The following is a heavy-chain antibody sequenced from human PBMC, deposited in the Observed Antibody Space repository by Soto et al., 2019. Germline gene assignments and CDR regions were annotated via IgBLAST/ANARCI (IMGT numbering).Heavy chain of an antibody. D-gene: IGHD2-15*01. CDR2: INHSGST. J-gene: IGHJ5*02. V-gene: IGHV4-34*01. Sequence: QVQLQEWGAGLLKPSETLSLTCAVYGGSFSGYYWSWIRQPPGKGLEWIGEINHSGSTNYNPSLKSRVTISVDTSKNQFSLKLSSVTAADTAVYYCARGRVVVVAATREINWFDPLGQGTLVTVSS. CDR3: ARGRVVVVAATREINWFDP. CDR1: GGSFSGYY.